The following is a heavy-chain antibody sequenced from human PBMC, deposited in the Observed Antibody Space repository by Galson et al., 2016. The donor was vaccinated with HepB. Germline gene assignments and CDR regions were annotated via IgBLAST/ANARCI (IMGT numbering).Heavy chain of an antibody. D-gene: IGHD2-8*02. J-gene: IGHJ4*02. Sequence: SETLSLTCTVSGGSISSYYWNWIRQPPGRGLEWVGYIYYTGSTHYNPALKSRVTISVDTSKNQFSLKLSSVTAADTAFYYCARDRPGGADTFDYWGQGTLVTVSS. V-gene: IGHV4-59*01. CDR2: IYYTGST. CDR3: ARDRPGGADTFDY. CDR1: GGSISSYY.